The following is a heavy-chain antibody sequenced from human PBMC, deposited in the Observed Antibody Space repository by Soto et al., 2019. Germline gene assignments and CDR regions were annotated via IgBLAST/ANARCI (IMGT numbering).Heavy chain of an antibody. CDR1: GGSISSYY. D-gene: IGHD1-7*01. CDR3: ARDEATGTTGQAPGEYYGMDV. CDR2: IYTSGST. V-gene: IGHV4-4*07. J-gene: IGHJ6*02. Sequence: QVQLQESGPGLVKPSETLSLTCTVSGGSISSYYWSWIRQPAGKGLEWIGRIYTSGSTNYNPSLKSRVTMSVDTSKNQFSLKLSSVTAADTAVYYCARDEATGTTGQAPGEYYGMDVWGQGTTVTVSS.